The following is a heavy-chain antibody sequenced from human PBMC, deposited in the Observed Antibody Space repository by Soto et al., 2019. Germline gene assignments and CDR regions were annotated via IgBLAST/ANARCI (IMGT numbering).Heavy chain of an antibody. CDR3: ARGGWGNWFDP. D-gene: IGHD7-27*01. J-gene: IGHJ5*02. CDR1: GGSFSGYY. CDR2: INHSGST. V-gene: IGHV4-34*01. Sequence: SETLSPTCAVYGGSFSGYYWSWIRQPPGKGLEWIGEINHSGSTNYNPSLKSRVTISVDTSKNQFSLKLSSVTAADTAVYYCARGGWGNWFDPWGQGTLVTVSS.